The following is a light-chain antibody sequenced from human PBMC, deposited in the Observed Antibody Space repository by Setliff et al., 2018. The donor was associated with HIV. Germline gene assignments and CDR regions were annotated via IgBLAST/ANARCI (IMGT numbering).Light chain of an antibody. CDR2: YDS. CDR1: NIGSKS. CDR3: QVWDSSSDHRV. Sequence: SYELTQPPSVSVAPGKTARITCGGNNIGSKSVHWYQQKPGQAPVLVIYYDSDRPSGIPERFSGSNSGNTATLTISRVEAGDEADYYCQVWDSSSDHRVVGTGTKV. J-gene: IGLJ1*01. V-gene: IGLV3-21*04.